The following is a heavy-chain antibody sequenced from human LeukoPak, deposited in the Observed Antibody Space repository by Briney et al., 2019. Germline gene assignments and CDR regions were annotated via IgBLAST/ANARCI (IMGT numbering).Heavy chain of an antibody. CDR2: MYYSGST. J-gene: IGHJ4*02. D-gene: IGHD2-21*02. Sequence: SETLSLTCTVSGGSISSRSYYWGWIRQPPGKGLEWIGSMYYSGSTSYSPSLKRRVTISVDTSKNQFSLKLSSVTAADTAVYYCARGDSYVQIDYWGQGTLVTVSS. CDR3: ARGDSYVQIDY. V-gene: IGHV4-39*01. CDR1: GGSISSRSYY.